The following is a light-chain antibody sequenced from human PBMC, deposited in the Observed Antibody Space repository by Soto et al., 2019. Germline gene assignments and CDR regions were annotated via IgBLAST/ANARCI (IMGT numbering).Light chain of an antibody. CDR3: QQYTNTNNPWM. V-gene: IGKV1-5*01. Sequence: DIQVTQSPPTLSASVGDRVTINCRASQTISTWMAWYQQKPGKAPKLLVYDASTLQSGVASRFSGSGSGTEFTLIISGLQPDDSATYYCQQYTNTNNPWMFGQGTKVEI. CDR2: DAS. CDR1: QTISTW. J-gene: IGKJ1*01.